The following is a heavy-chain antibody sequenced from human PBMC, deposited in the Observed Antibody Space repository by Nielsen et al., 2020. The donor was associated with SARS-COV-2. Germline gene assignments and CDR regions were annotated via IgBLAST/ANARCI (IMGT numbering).Heavy chain of an antibody. D-gene: IGHD2-15*01. CDR2: ISGSGYST. CDR3: AKEKGYCSGGRCRSPFDS. Sequence: GESLKISCAASGFTFSRTSMNWVRQAPGKGLGWVSMISGSGYSTYYADSVKGRFTISRDNSKNTVYLEMNRLRAEDTAVYFCAKEKGYCSGGRCRSPFDSWGQGALVTVSS. CDR1: GFTFSRTS. J-gene: IGHJ4*02. V-gene: IGHV3-23*01.